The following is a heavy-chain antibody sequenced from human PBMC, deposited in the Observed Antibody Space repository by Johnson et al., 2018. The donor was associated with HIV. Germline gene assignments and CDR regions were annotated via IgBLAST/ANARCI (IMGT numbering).Heavy chain of an antibody. J-gene: IGHJ3*02. D-gene: IGHD4-23*01. V-gene: IGHV3-NL1*01. CDR3: ARIVRMTTVVIGDAFDI. Sequence: QVQLVESGGGVVQPGGSLRLSCAASGFTFSSYGMHWVRQAPGKGLEWVSAISCSGGRTSYADSVKGRFTISRDNSKNTLYLQMNSLRAEDTAVYYCARIVRMTTVVIGDAFDIWGQGTKVTVSS. CDR2: ISCSGGRT. CDR1: GFTFSSYG.